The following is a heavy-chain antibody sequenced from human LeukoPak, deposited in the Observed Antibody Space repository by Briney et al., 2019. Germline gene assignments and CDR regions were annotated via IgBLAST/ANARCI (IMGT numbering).Heavy chain of an antibody. J-gene: IGHJ3*02. Sequence: PGGFLRLSCAASGFSFSDYILDWVRQAPGKGLEWVGRIRRGTNSYTTEYAASVKGRFIISRDDSQNSLYLHMNSLKTEDTAVYHCARDGGEGGNSAFDIWGQGTMVTVSS. CDR3: ARDGGEGGNSAFDI. V-gene: IGHV3-72*01. CDR2: IRRGTNSYTT. D-gene: IGHD3-16*01. CDR1: GFSFSDYI.